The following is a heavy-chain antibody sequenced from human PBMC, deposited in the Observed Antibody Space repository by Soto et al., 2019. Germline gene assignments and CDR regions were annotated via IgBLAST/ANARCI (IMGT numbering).Heavy chain of an antibody. D-gene: IGHD1-1*01. J-gene: IGHJ4*02. CDR2: ISAHNGNT. CDR1: GYAFTTYG. CDR3: ARGRYGDY. V-gene: IGHV1-18*01. Sequence: QVHLVQSGAEVKKPGASVKVSCQGSGYAFTTYGITWVRQAPGQGLEWMGWISAHNGNTNYARKLQGRVTVTRDTSTSTAYMELRSLRDDDTAVYYCARGRYGDYWGQGALVTVSS.